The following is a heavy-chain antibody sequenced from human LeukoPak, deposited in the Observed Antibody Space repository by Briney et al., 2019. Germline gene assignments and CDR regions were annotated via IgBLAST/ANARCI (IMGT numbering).Heavy chain of an antibody. CDR1: GGSISSGSYY. CDR2: IYTSGST. J-gene: IGHJ3*02. V-gene: IGHV4-61*02. Sequence: SETLSLTCTVSGGSISSGSYYWSWIRQPAGKGLEWIGRIYTSGSTNYNPSLKSRVTVSVDTSKNQFSLKLSSVTAADTAVYYCARWIAARPWHGAFDIWGQGTMVTVSS. CDR3: ARWIAARPWHGAFDI. D-gene: IGHD6-6*01.